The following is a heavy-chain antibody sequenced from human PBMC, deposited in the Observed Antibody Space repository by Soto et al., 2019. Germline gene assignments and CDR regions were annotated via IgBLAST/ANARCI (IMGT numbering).Heavy chain of an antibody. CDR3: AREANTIYAPHGLDV. Sequence: EVQLVESGGGLVKPGGSLRLSCAVSGFPFDSYSMSWVRQAPGQGLEWLASLSSGSFYIFHADSIRGRFTISRDDANKVLFLQMNSLTIEDTATYYCAREANTIYAPHGLDVWGQGTAVTVSS. D-gene: IGHD3-3*01. CDR2: LSSGSFYI. J-gene: IGHJ6*02. CDR1: GFPFDSYS. V-gene: IGHV3-21*01.